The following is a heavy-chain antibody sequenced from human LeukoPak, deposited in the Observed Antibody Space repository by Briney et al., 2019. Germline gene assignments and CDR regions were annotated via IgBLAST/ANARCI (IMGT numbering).Heavy chain of an antibody. V-gene: IGHV3-23*01. CDR2: ISGSGGST. Sequence: GGSLRLSCAASGFTFSSYAMSWVRQAPGKGLEWVSAISGSGGSTYYADSVKGRFTISRDNSKNTLYLQMNSLRAEDTAVYYCAKDLAGEYSLYYYYGMDVWGQGTTVTVSS. CDR3: AKDLAGEYSLYYYYGMDV. D-gene: IGHD5-18*01. J-gene: IGHJ6*02. CDR1: GFTFSSYA.